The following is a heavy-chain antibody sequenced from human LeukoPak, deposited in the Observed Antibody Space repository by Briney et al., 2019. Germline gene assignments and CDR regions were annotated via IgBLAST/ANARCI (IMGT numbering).Heavy chain of an antibody. CDR2: IYYSGST. J-gene: IGHJ5*02. CDR1: GGSISSYY. Sequence: SETLSLTCTVSGGSISSYYWSWIRQPPGKGLEWIGYIYYSGSTNYNPSLKSRVTISVDTSKNQFSLKLSSVTAADTAVYYCARWGSGYPGYWFDPWGQGTLVTVSS. CDR3: ARWGSGYPGYWFDP. V-gene: IGHV4-59*01. D-gene: IGHD3-22*01.